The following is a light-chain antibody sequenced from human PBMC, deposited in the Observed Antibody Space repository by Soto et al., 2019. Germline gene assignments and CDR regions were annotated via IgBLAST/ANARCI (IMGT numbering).Light chain of an antibody. CDR2: GAS. J-gene: IGKJ2*01. Sequence: EIVLTQSPGTLSLSPGERATLSCRASQSVSSSYLAWYQQKPGQAPRLLIYGASSRATGIPDRFSGSGYGTDFTLTISRLETEVFAVYYCQQYGSFYTFGQATKLEIK. CDR1: QSVSSSY. CDR3: QQYGSFYT. V-gene: IGKV3-20*01.